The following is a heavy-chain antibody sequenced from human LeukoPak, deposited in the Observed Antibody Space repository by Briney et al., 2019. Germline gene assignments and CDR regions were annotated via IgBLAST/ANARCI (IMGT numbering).Heavy chain of an antibody. J-gene: IGHJ4*02. Sequence: GGSLRLSCAASGFIFSDYYMSWIRQAPGKGLEWVSAISGSGGSTYYADSVKGRFTISRDNSKNTLYLQMNSLRAKDTAVYYCAKEDLRNYYDSSGYYYGGVFDYWGQGTLVTVSS. CDR1: GFIFSDYY. CDR3: AKEDLRNYYDSSGYYYGGVFDY. D-gene: IGHD3-22*01. CDR2: ISGSGGST. V-gene: IGHV3-23*01.